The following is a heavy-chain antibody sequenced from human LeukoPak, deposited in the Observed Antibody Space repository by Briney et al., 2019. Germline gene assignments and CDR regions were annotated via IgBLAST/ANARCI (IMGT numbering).Heavy chain of an antibody. J-gene: IGHJ4*02. CDR2: ISSSGSTI. V-gene: IGHV3-48*03. D-gene: IGHD5-12*01. CDR1: GFTLSSYE. CDR3: ARDTRVDIVATIGGGFDY. Sequence: PGGSLRLSCAASGFTLSSYEMNWVRQPPRKGLGWVSYISSSGSTIYYTDSVKGRFTISKDNAKNSLYLQMNSLRAEDTAVYDCARDTRVDIVATIGGGFDYWGQGTLVTVSS.